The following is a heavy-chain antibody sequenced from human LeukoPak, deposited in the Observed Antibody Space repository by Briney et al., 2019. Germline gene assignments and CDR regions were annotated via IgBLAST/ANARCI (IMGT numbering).Heavy chain of an antibody. Sequence: KPGGSLRLSCAASGFTFSSYEMNWVRQAPGKGLEWIGYIYYSGSTNYNPSLKSRVTISVDTSKNQFSLKLSSVTAADTAVYYCARVLTRRSDYRDYWGQGALVTVSS. J-gene: IGHJ4*02. CDR3: ARVLTRRSDYRDY. D-gene: IGHD4-11*01. CDR1: GFTFSSYE. V-gene: IGHV4-59*01. CDR2: IYYSGST.